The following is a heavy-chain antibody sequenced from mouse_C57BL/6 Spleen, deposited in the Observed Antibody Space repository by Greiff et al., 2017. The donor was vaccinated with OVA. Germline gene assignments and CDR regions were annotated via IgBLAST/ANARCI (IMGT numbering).Heavy chain of an antibody. V-gene: IGHV5-4*01. CDR1: GFTFSSYA. J-gene: IGHJ4*01. CDR3: ARERENSNYNYARDD. Sequence: EVQGVESGGGLVKPGGSLKLSCAASGFTFSSYAMSWVRQTPVKRLEWVATISAGGSYTYYPDNVKGRFTISRDNAKNNLYLQMSHLKSEDTAMYYCARERENSNYNYARDDWGQGTSVTVSS. D-gene: IGHD2-5*01. CDR2: ISAGGSYT.